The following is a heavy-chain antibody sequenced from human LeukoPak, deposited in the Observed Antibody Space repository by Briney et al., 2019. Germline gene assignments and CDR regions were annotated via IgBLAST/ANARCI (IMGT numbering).Heavy chain of an antibody. V-gene: IGHV1-2*02. J-gene: IGHJ4*02. CDR3: ARDWDEWEHDY. Sequence: ASVKVSCKASGYSFTGHYMHWVRQAPGQGLEWMGWINPKSGGTNYAQKFQGRVTMTRDTSISTAYMELSRLRSDDTAVYYCARDWDEWEHDYWGQGTLVTVSS. CDR1: GYSFTGHY. D-gene: IGHD1-26*01. CDR2: INPKSGGT.